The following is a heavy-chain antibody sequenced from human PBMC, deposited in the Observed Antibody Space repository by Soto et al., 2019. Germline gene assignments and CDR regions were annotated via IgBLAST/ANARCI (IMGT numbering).Heavy chain of an antibody. CDR3: AKESWNYERPFDY. D-gene: IGHD1-7*01. Sequence: GGSLRLSCAASGFTFVDYTMHWVRQAPGKGLEWVSLISWDGGSTYYADSVKGRFTISRDNSKNSLYLQMNSLRTEDTALYYCAKESWNYERPFDYWGQGTLVTVSS. CDR2: ISWDGGST. CDR1: GFTFVDYT. J-gene: IGHJ4*02. V-gene: IGHV3-43*01.